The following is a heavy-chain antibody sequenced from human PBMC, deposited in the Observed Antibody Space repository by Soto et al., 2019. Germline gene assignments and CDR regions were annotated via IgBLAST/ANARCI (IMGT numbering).Heavy chain of an antibody. CDR3: AKGLDSGSYTDCDS. V-gene: IGHV3-23*01. Sequence: VQLLESGGDLVQPGGSVRLSCAASGFTLSNYVMTWVRQAPGKGLGWVSSISHSGGSTYYADSVKARFTISRDISKNTLYLQMNGLRAADTAVYFCAKGLDSGSYTDCDSWGQGTLVTVSS. J-gene: IGHJ4*02. CDR1: GFTLSNYV. D-gene: IGHD1-26*01. CDR2: ISHSGGST.